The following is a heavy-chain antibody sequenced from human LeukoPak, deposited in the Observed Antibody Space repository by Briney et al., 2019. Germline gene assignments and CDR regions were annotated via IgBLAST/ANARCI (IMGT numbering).Heavy chain of an antibody. D-gene: IGHD3-22*01. CDR1: GGSISSYY. J-gene: IGHJ6*02. CDR2: IYYSGST. CDR3: ARGEMYYYDSSGCIRPYYYGMDV. V-gene: IGHV4-59*08. Sequence: SETLSLTCTVSGGSISSYYWSWIRQPPGKGLEWIGYIYYSGSTNYNPSLKSRVTISVDTSKNQFSLKLSSVTAADTAVYYCARGEMYYYDSSGCIRPYYYGMDVWGQGTTVTVSS.